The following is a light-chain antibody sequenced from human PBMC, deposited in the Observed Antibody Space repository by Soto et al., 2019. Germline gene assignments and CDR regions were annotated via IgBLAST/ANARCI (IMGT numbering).Light chain of an antibody. CDR1: QTISSW. CDR2: KAS. CDR3: QHYNSYSEA. J-gene: IGKJ1*01. V-gene: IGKV1-5*03. Sequence: DIKMTQSPSTLSGSIGDRVTITCRASQTISSWLAWYQQKPGKAPKLLIYKASTSKSGVPSRFSGSGSGTEYTLTISSLQPDDVETYYCQHYNSYSEAFGQGTKVDIK.